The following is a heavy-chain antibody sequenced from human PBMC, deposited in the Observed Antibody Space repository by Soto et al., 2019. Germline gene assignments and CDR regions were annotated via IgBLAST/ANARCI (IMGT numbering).Heavy chain of an antibody. CDR1: AFSLSTGGVG. V-gene: IGHV2-5*02. CDR3: IQSRCGVDCLQSYASYYYYGMDV. Sequence: QITLKESGPTLVKPTQTLTLTCTFSAFSLSTGGVGVGWIRQPPGKALEWLALIYWDDDKRYSPSLRSRLTFTNDTSKNQLVLTMTNMDPVDTATYYFIQSRCGVDCLQSYASYYYYGMDVWGQGTTVTVSS. D-gene: IGHD2-21*02. J-gene: IGHJ6*02. CDR2: IYWDDDK.